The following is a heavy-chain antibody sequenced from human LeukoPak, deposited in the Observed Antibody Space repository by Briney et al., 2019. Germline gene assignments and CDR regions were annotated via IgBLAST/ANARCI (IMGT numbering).Heavy chain of an antibody. V-gene: IGHV3-21*04. CDR1: GFMFSSYS. D-gene: IGHD3-16*01. CDR2: ISTSSRNI. CDR3: AKAPRFGDHAAEYFYYYMDV. Sequence: GGSLRLSCAASGFMFSSYSMNWVRQAPGKGLEWVSCISTSSRNIFQADSVKGRFTISRDNSKNTLYVQMNSLRVDDTAVYYCAKAPRFGDHAAEYFYYYMDVWGKGTTVTVSS. J-gene: IGHJ6*03.